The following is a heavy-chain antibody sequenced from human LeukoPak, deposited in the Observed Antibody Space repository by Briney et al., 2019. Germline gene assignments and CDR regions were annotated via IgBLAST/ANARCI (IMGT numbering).Heavy chain of an antibody. CDR3: ARDPYSRSAFDI. V-gene: IGHV4-31*03. J-gene: IGHJ3*02. Sequence: SETLSLTCTVSGGSISSGGYYWSWIRQHPGKGLEWTGYIYYSGSTYYNPSLKSRVTISVDTSKNQFSLKLSSVTAADTAVYYCARDPYSRSAFDIWGQGTMVTVSS. CDR2: IYYSGST. CDR1: GGSISSGGYY. D-gene: IGHD6-13*01.